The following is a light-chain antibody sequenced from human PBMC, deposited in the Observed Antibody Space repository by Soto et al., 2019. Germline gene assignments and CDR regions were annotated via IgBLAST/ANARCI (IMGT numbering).Light chain of an antibody. V-gene: IGKV3-15*01. CDR2: GAS. Sequence: EIVMTQSPATLSLSPGDTATLSCRASQSISRNLAWYRHKPGQAPRLLIYGASYRATGAPVRFSGSGSGAEFTLTISGLQSEDFAVYYCQQYDSRPFTFGPGTRVDFK. J-gene: IGKJ3*01. CDR1: QSISRN. CDR3: QQYDSRPFT.